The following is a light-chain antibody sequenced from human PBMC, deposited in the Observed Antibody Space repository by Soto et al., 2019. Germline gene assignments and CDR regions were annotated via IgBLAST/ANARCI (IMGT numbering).Light chain of an antibody. J-gene: IGKJ1*01. CDR2: GAS. CDR1: QSVSSN. CDR3: QQYNNWRQT. V-gene: IGKV3-15*01. Sequence: EIVMTQSPATLSVSPGERATLSCRASQSVSSNLAWYQQKPGQAPRLLIYGASTRATGIPARFSGSGSGTEFTLTISSLRSEDFAVYYCQQYNNWRQTFGQGTKVDIK.